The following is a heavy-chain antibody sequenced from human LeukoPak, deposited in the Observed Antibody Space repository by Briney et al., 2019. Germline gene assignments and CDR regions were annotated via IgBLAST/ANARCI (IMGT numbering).Heavy chain of an antibody. CDR1: GRSFSGYY. V-gene: IGHV4-34*01. CDR3: AGDYETEYGMDV. Sequence: SETLSLTCAVYGRSFSGYYWSWIRQPPGKGLEWIGEINHSGSTNYNPSLKSRVTISVDTSKNQFSLKLSSVTAADTAVYYCAGDYETEYGMDVWGQGTTVTVSS. CDR2: INHSGST. D-gene: IGHD4-17*01. J-gene: IGHJ6*02.